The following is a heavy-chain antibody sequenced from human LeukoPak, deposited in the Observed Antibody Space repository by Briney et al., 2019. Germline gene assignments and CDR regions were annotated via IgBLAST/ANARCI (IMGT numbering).Heavy chain of an antibody. Sequence: PGGSLRLSCAASGFTFSGSAMHWVRQASGKGLEWVGRIRSKANSYATAYAASVKGRFTISRDDSKNTAYLQMNSLKTEDTAVYYRTNYDSGGYPFDYWGQGTLVTVSS. CDR3: TNYDSGGYPFDY. V-gene: IGHV3-73*01. J-gene: IGHJ4*02. D-gene: IGHD3-22*01. CDR1: GFTFSGSA. CDR2: IRSKANSYAT.